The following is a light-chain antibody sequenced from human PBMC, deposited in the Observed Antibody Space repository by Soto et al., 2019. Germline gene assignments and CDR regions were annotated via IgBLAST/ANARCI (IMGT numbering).Light chain of an antibody. Sequence: QSALTQPASVSGSPGQSSTISCTGTSSDVGGYNYVSWYQQHPGKAPKLMIYEVSNRPSGVYNRFSGSKSGNTASLTISGLQAEDEADYYCSSYTSSSTPYVFGPGTKVTVL. CDR3: SSYTSSSTPYV. CDR2: EVS. J-gene: IGLJ1*01. CDR1: SSDVGGYNY. V-gene: IGLV2-14*01.